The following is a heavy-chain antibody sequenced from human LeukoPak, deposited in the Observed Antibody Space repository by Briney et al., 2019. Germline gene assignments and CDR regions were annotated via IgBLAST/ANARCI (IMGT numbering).Heavy chain of an antibody. CDR2: IWNDGSEK. V-gene: IGHV3-33*06. Sequence: GRSLRLPCAASGFFFRSYGMHWVRQAPGKGLEWVAVIWNDGSEKYFAESVKGRFTISRDNSNNTLYLQIDTLRAEDTAVYYCAKDTSASIYYMEVWGKGTTVTVSS. CDR1: GFFFRSYG. D-gene: IGHD2-2*01. J-gene: IGHJ6*03. CDR3: AKDTSASIYYMEV.